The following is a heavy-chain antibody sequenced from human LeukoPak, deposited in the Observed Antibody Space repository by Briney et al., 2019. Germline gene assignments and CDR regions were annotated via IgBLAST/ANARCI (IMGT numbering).Heavy chain of an antibody. D-gene: IGHD3-10*01. J-gene: IGHJ3*02. CDR1: GFTFSSYS. Sequence: GGSLRLSCAASGFTFSSYSMNWVRQAPGKGLEWVSSISSSSSYIYYADSVKGRFTIPRDNAKNSLYLQMNSLRAEDTAVYYCARVAGSDAFDIWGQGTMVTVSS. CDR2: ISSSSSYI. CDR3: ARVAGSDAFDI. V-gene: IGHV3-21*01.